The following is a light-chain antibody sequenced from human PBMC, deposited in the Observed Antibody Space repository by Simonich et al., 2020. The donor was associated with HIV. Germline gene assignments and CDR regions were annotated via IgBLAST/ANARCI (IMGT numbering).Light chain of an antibody. Sequence: DIVMTQSPDSLAVSMGERATINCKSSQSVLYSSNSKNYLAWYQQKPGQPPKLLIYWASTRESGVPDRFSGSGSGTAFTLTISSLQAEDVAVYYCQQYYSTPYTFGQGTKLEIK. CDR1: QSVLYSSNSKNY. CDR3: QQYYSTPYT. V-gene: IGKV4-1*01. J-gene: IGKJ2*01. CDR2: WAS.